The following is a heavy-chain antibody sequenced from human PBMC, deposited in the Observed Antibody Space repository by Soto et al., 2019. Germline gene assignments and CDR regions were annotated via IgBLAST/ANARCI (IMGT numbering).Heavy chain of an antibody. D-gene: IGHD3-3*01. J-gene: IGHJ6*02. CDR1: WYSFTSYW. V-gene: IGHV5-10-1*01. CDR3: AMQSGSIPYGDGIGYYHYGMEG. Sequence: GGSLKISCKGSWYSFTSYWISWVRQVPGKGLEWMGRIDPSDSYTNYSPSFQGHVTISADKSISTAYLQWSSLKASDTAMYYCAMQSGSIPYGDGIGYYHYGMEGWGQGTTVTVSS. CDR2: IDPSDSYT.